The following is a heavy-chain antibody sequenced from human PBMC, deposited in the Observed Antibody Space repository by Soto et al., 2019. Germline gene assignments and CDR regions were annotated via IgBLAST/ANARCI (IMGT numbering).Heavy chain of an antibody. J-gene: IGHJ3*02. CDR3: ARGQDYGDYSYAFDI. V-gene: IGHV3-53*01. CDR2: IYSGGST. CDR1: GFTVSSNY. D-gene: IGHD4-17*01. Sequence: EVQLVESGGGLIQPGGSLRLSCAASGFTVSSNYMSWVRQAPGKGLEWVSVIYSGGSTYYADSVKGRFTISRDNSKNTLYLQMNSLRVEDTAVYYCARGQDYGDYSYAFDIWGQGTMVTVSS.